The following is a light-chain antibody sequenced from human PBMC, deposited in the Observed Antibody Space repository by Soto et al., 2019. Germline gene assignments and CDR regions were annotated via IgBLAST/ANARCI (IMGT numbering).Light chain of an antibody. V-gene: IGKV3-11*01. J-gene: IGKJ3*01. Sequence: ETVLTQSPATQSLSPGERATLSCRASQSVGSSIVWYQQRPGQAPRLLIYDASTRPTGVPARFSGSGSGTDFTLTISSLEPEDFAVYYCQQRTTWLFGPGTTVDIK. CDR2: DAS. CDR3: QQRTTWL. CDR1: QSVGSS.